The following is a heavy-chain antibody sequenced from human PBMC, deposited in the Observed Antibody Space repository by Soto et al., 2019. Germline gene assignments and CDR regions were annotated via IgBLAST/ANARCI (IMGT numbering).Heavy chain of an antibody. D-gene: IGHD2-21*02. V-gene: IGHV3-23*01. CDR2: ISGSGGST. CDR3: AKPHRHSDNYYYYYGMDV. J-gene: IGHJ6*02. Sequence: PGGSLRLSCAASGFTFSSYAMSWVRQAPGKGLEWVSAISGSGGSTYYADSVKGRFTISRDNSKNTLYLQMNSLRAEDTAVYYCAKPHRHSDNYYYYYGMDVWGQGTTVTVSS. CDR1: GFTFSSYA.